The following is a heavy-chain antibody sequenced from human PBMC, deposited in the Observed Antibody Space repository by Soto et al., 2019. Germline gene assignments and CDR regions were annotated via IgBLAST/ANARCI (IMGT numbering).Heavy chain of an antibody. CDR2: ISRTGDSA. CDR3: AKGPDGSGYYHNWFDS. V-gene: IGHV3-23*01. Sequence: EVHLLESGGALVQPGGSLTLSCAASGFSFSDYAMSWVRQAPGKGLEWVSSISRTGDSADYADSVKGRFAISRDRYKNRLSLQMNSLRVEDTAVYYCAKGPDGSGYYHNWFDSWGQGTLITVSS. J-gene: IGHJ5*01. D-gene: IGHD3-22*01. CDR1: GFSFSDYA.